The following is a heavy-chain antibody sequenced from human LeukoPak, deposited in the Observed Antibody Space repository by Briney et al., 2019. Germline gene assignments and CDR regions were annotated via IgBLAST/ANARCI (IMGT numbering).Heavy chain of an antibody. Sequence: SETLSLTCTVSGGSISSSSYYWGWIRQPPGKGLEWIGSIYYSGSTYYNPSLKSRVTISVDTSKNQFSLKLSSVTAADTAVYYCARHSWIEGWFGSVTRVFDYWGQGTLVTVSS. J-gene: IGHJ4*02. CDR3: ARHSWIEGWFGSVTRVFDY. CDR1: GGSISSSSYY. CDR2: IYYSGST. D-gene: IGHD3-10*01. V-gene: IGHV4-39*01.